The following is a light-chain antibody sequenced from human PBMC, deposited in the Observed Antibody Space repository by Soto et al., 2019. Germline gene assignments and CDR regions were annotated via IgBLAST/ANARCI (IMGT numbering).Light chain of an antibody. CDR2: GNT. V-gene: IGLV1-40*01. Sequence: QSVLTQPPSVSGAPGQRVTISCTGSSSHIGAGYDVHWYQQLPGRAPKLLIYGNTNRPSGVPDRFSGSKSGTSASLAITGLEAEVEADYYCLSFDSSLSVVFGGGTKLTVL. CDR3: LSFDSSLSVV. J-gene: IGLJ2*01. CDR1: SSHIGAGYD.